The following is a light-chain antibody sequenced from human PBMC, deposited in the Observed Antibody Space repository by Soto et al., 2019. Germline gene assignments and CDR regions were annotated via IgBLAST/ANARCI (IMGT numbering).Light chain of an antibody. J-gene: IGKJ1*01. CDR1: QSVNNNY. CDR2: GAS. V-gene: IGKV3-20*01. CDR3: QQYGRAPRT. Sequence: ETVLTQSPGALSLSPGERATLSCRARQSVNNNYLAWYQQKAGQAPRLLIYGASSRATGISDRFSGSGSGTDFTLTISRLEPEDFAVYYCQQYGRAPRTFGRGTKVDIK.